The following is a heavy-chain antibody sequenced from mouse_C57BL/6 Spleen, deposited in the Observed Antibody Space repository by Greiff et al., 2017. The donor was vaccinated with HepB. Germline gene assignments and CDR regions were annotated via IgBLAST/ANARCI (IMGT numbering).Heavy chain of an antibody. CDR1: GYTFTSYW. D-gene: IGHD3-1*01. Sequence: QVQLQQPGAELVKPGASVKMSCKASGYTFTSYWITWVKQRPGQGLEWIGDIYPGSGSTNYNEKFKSKATLTVDTSSSTAYMQLSSLTSEDSAVYYCARSGNCDWYFDVWGTGTTVTVSS. J-gene: IGHJ1*03. CDR2: IYPGSGST. CDR3: ARSGNCDWYFDV. V-gene: IGHV1-55*01.